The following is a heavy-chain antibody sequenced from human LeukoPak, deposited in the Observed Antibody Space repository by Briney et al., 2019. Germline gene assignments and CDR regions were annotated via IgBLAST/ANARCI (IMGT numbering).Heavy chain of an antibody. CDR3: ARDGGSGIDY. V-gene: IGHV3-33*01. CDR2: IWYDGSKK. J-gene: IGHJ4*02. CDR1: GFSLTTYG. Sequence: GRSLRLSCAAAGFSLTTYGTHWLRQAPGKGMEWVEVIWYDGSKKFYGDSVKGRFTVARDTSENTMYLQMNTLRAEDTAVYYCARDGGSGIDYWGQGTLVTVYS. D-gene: IGHD3-10*01.